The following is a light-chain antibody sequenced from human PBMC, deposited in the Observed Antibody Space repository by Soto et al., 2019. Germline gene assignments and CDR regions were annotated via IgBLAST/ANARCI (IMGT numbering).Light chain of an antibody. J-gene: IGKJ5*01. CDR2: GAS. CDR1: QSVSSSY. CDR3: HQYNNWPPVT. V-gene: IGKV3-15*01. Sequence: IVWTQSPGTLSLSPGERATLSCRASQSVSSSYLACYQQKPGQAPRLLTSGASIRATGCPARFSDSGSGTDFTLTISSLQYAHFAVYYCHQYNNWPPVTFGQGTRLEI.